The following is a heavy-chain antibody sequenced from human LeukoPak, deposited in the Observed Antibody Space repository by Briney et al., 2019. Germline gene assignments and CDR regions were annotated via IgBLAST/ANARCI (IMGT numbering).Heavy chain of an antibody. Sequence: SETLSLTCTVSGGSISSHYWSWIRQPTGKGLEWIGYIYYSGSTNYNPSLKSRVTISVDTSKNQFSLKLSSVTAADTAVYYCARVLYYYDSSGYYWYFDLWGRGTLVTVSS. CDR2: IYYSGST. J-gene: IGHJ2*01. V-gene: IGHV4-59*11. CDR1: GGSISSHY. D-gene: IGHD3-22*01. CDR3: ARVLYYYDSSGYYWYFDL.